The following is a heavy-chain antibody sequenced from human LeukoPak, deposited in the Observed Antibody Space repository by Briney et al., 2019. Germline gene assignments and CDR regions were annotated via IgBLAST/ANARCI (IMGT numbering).Heavy chain of an antibody. CDR3: ARLRHSGGWQDWYFDL. Sequence: PSETLSLTCTVSGVSMNYYFWNWIRQPPGKGLEWIGYISYSGTATYNPSLRTRATISVDTSKNQFSLRLDAVTAADTAVYYCARLRHSGGWQDWYFDLWGRDTLVTVSS. CDR1: GVSMNYYF. CDR2: ISYSGTA. V-gene: IGHV4-59*01. D-gene: IGHD6-19*01. J-gene: IGHJ2*01.